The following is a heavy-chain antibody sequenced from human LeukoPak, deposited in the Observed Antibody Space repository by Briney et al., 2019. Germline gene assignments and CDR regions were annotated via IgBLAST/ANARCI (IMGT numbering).Heavy chain of an antibody. CDR3: ARVGYSMFYGRDV. V-gene: IGHV3-21*01. CDR1: GFTFSSYS. Sequence: GGSLRLSCAASGFTFSSYSMNWVRQAPGKGLEWVSAISSSSSYIYYADSVKGRFTISRDNAKNSLYLQMNSLRAEDTAVYYCARVGYSMFYGRDVWGQGTTVTVSS. D-gene: IGHD2-15*01. J-gene: IGHJ6*01. CDR2: ISSSSSYI.